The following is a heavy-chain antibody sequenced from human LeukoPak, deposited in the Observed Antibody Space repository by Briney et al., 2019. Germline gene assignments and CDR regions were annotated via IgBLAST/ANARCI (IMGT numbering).Heavy chain of an antibody. CDR2: INPNSGGT. CDR1: GYTFTGYS. V-gene: IGHV1-2*02. D-gene: IGHD6-19*01. Sequence: ASVKVSYKASGYTFTGYSMHWVRQAPGQGLEWMGWINPNSGGTNYAQKFQGRVTMTRDTSISTAYMELSRLRSDDTAVYYCARDGEAVSNSFDYWGQGTLVTVSS. CDR3: ARDGEAVSNSFDY. J-gene: IGHJ4*02.